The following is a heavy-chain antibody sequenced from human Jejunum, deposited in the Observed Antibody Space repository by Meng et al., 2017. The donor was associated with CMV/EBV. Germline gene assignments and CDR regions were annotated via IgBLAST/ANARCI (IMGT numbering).Heavy chain of an antibody. J-gene: IGHJ5*02. D-gene: IGHD3-3*01. CDR1: GYTFINHD. CDR2: MNSNSGNT. V-gene: IGHV1-8*01. Sequence: QVQLVQSGSEVKKRGASVKLSCKASGYTFINHDIKWFRQATGQGLEWMGWMNSNSGNTGYAQKFQGRVTMTRDTSITTAYMELSDLRSEDAAVYYCARGSGSGGRDWFDPWGQGTLVTVSS. CDR3: ARGSGSGGRDWFDP.